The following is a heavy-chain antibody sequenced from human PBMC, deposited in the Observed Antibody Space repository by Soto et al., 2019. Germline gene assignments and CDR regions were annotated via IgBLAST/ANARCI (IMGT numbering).Heavy chain of an antibody. Sequence: QVQLVQSGAEVKKPGSSVKVSCKASGGTFSTYTITWVRQAPGQGLEWMGRIIPIIGIINYAQKFQGRVTISAEKFTGTAYMELTGLRSDDTAGYYCAGDPDSHYNDSHASSYPWGQGTLVTVSS. CDR3: AGDPDSHYNDSHASSYP. D-gene: IGHD4-4*01. J-gene: IGHJ5*02. CDR1: GGTFSTYT. V-gene: IGHV1-69*08. CDR2: IIPIIGII.